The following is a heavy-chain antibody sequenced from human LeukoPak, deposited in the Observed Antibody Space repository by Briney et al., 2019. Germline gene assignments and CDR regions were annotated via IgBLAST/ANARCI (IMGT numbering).Heavy chain of an antibody. CDR3: ARADYYDSSGYFFDY. CDR1: GFTFSSYA. J-gene: IGHJ4*02. D-gene: IGHD3-22*01. CDR2: IWYDGSNK. Sequence: GGSLRLSCAASGFTFSSYAMSWVRQAPGKGLEWVAVIWYDGSNKYYADSVKGRFTISRDNSKNTLYLQMNSLRAEDTAVYYCARADYYDSSGYFFDYWGQGTLVTVTS. V-gene: IGHV3-33*08.